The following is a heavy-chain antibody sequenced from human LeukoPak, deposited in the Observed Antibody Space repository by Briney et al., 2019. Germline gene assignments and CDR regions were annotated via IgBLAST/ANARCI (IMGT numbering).Heavy chain of an antibody. V-gene: IGHV1-18*01. CDR3: ASPAKGAFFYYYMDV. CDR1: VYTNPNYG. Sequence: GASVKVSCKISVYTNPNYGVTWVRQAPGQGLEWMGWISIYNGNTQYAPRFQGRVTLTRDTSTTTVSMDLRSLTSDDTAVYYCASPAKGAFFYYYMDVWGKGTSVIVSS. J-gene: IGHJ6*03. D-gene: IGHD3-3*01. CDR2: ISIYNGNT.